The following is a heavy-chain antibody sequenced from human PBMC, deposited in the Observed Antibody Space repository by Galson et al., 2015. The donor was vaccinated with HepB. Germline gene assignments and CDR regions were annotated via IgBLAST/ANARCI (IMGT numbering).Heavy chain of an antibody. CDR2: IIPIFGTA. CDR1: GGTFSNYA. CDR3: AGGGRDIVVVPAAIDYYYYMGV. D-gene: IGHD2-2*02. Sequence: SVKVSCKASGGTFSNYAISWVRQAPGQGLEWMGGIIPIFGTANYAQKFQGRVTITADESTSTAYMELSSLRSEDTAVYYCAGGGRDIVVVPAAIDYYYYMGVWGKGTTVTVSS. J-gene: IGHJ6*03. V-gene: IGHV1-69*13.